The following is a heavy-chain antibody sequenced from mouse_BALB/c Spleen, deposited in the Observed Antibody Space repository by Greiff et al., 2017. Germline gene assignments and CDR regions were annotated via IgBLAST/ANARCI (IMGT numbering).Heavy chain of an antibody. CDR3: ARHERLRQGFAY. J-gene: IGHJ3*01. CDR2: ISNGGGST. CDR1: GFTFSSYT. D-gene: IGHD2-4*01. Sequence: EVHLVESGGGLVQPGGSLKLSCAASGFTFSSYTMSWVRQTPEKRLEWVAYISNGGGSTYYPDTVKGRFTISRDNAKNTLYLQMSSLKSEDTAMYYCARHERLRQGFAYWGQGTLVTVSA. V-gene: IGHV5-12-2*01.